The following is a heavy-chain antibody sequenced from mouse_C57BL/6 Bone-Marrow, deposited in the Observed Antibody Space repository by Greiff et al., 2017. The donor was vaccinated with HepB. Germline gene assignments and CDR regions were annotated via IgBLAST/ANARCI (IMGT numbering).Heavy chain of an antibody. Sequence: EVQLQQSGPGLVKPSQSPSLTCSVTGYSITSGYYWNWIRQFPGNKLEWMGYISYDGSNNYNPSLKNRISITRDTSKNQFFLKLNSVTTEDTATYYCARGGGSSYWFAYWGQGTLVTVSA. CDR2: ISYDGSN. J-gene: IGHJ3*01. D-gene: IGHD1-1*01. V-gene: IGHV3-6*01. CDR1: GYSITSGYY. CDR3: ARGGGSSYWFAY.